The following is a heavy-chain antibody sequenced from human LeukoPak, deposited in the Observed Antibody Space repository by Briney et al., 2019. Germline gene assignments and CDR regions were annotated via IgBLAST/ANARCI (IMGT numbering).Heavy chain of an antibody. V-gene: IGHV1-24*01. Sequence: GASVNVSFKVSGYTLTELSMHWVRQAPGKGREWMGGFDPEEGRAIYVQKFQGRVTMTEDTSTDTAYMELSSLRSEDTAVYYCATVQGRWELLTQSGDYHFDYWGQGTLVTVSS. D-gene: IGHD1-26*01. J-gene: IGHJ4*02. CDR1: GYTLTELS. CDR3: ATVQGRWELLTQSGDYHFDY. CDR2: FDPEEGRA.